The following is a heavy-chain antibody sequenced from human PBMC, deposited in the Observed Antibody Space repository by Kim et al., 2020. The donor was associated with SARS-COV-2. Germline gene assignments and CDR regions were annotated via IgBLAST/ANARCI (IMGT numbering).Heavy chain of an antibody. V-gene: IGHV4-61*01. CDR1: GGSVSSGSYY. Sequence: SETLSLTCTVSGGSVSSGSYYWNWIRQPPGKGREWIGNIYYIGSTNYNPSHKSRVTISVDTYKNQFSLNLGSVTAADTAVYYCGRGGGTRKNFVCWGEGARLTLPS. CDR3: GRGGGTRKNFVC. CDR2: IYYIGST. J-gene: IGHJ4*02.